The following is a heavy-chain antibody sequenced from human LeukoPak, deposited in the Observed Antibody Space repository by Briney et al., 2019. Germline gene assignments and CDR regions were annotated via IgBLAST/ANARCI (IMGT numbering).Heavy chain of an antibody. V-gene: IGHV3-30*02. CDR3: AKFPLRKADVFDI. J-gene: IGHJ3*02. Sequence: GGSLRLSCAASGFTFKTYGIHWVRQAPGKGLEWVAFISYDGSNKHHADFVKGRFTISRDNSKNTVYLQMNSLKSEDTAVYYCAKFPLRKADVFDIWGQGTMVTVSS. CDR1: GFTFKTYG. CDR2: ISYDGSNK.